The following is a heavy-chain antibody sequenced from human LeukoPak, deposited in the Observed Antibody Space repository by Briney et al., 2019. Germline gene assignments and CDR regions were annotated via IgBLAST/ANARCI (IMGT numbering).Heavy chain of an antibody. J-gene: IGHJ4*02. Sequence: SVKVSCKASGYTFSSYGISWVRQAPGQGLEWMGGINPIFGTAKYPQKFQGRVTITADESTSTAYMELSSLRSEDTAVYYCARDQSRDSGSYDFWGQGTLVTVSS. D-gene: IGHD1-26*01. CDR1: GYTFSSYG. V-gene: IGHV1-69*13. CDR3: ARDQSRDSGSYDF. CDR2: INPIFGTA.